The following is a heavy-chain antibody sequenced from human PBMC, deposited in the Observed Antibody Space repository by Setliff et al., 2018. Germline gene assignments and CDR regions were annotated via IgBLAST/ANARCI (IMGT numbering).Heavy chain of an antibody. CDR3: ARQRESRGYFDY. V-gene: IGHV5-51*01. J-gene: IGHJ4*02. CDR2: IYPGDSST. CDR1: GYKFTNCW. Sequence: GASLKISCQGSGYKFTNCWVAWVRQLPGKGLEWVGVIYPGDSSTRYSPSFRGQVTISADKSISTAYLQWTSLKASDTAIFFCARQRESRGYFDYWGQGALVTVSS. D-gene: IGHD3-10*01.